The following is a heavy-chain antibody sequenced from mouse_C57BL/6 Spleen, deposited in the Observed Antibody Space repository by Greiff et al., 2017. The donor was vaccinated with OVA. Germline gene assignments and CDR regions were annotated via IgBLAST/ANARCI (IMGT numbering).Heavy chain of an antibody. J-gene: IGHJ4*01. D-gene: IGHD2-4*01. CDR3: ARVYDYDGYAMDY. CDR1: GFTFSDFY. Sequence: EVKVVESGGGLVQSGRSLRLSCATSGFTFSDFYMEWVRQAPGKGLEWIAASRNKANDYTTEYSASVKGRFIVSRDTSQSILYLQMNALRAEDTAIYYCARVYDYDGYAMDYWGQGTSVTVSS. V-gene: IGHV7-1*01. CDR2: SRNKANDYTT.